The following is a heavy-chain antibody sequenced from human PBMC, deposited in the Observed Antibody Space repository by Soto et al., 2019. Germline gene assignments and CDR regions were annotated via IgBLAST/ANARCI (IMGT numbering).Heavy chain of an antibody. CDR1: GYTFTSYY. J-gene: IGHJ6*02. Sequence: GASLKVSCKASGYTFTSYYMHWVRQAPGQGLEWMGIINPSGGSTSYAQKFQGRVTMTRDTSTSTVYMELSSLRSEDTAVYYCARDRYYDFWSGYSMLYYYYGMDVWGQGTTVTVSS. CDR3: ARDRYYDFWSGYSMLYYYYGMDV. V-gene: IGHV1-46*01. CDR2: INPSGGST. D-gene: IGHD3-3*01.